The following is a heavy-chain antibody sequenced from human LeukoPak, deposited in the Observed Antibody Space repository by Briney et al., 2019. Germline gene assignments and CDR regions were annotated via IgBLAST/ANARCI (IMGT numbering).Heavy chain of an antibody. D-gene: IGHD1-26*01. CDR1: GYTFTSYY. V-gene: IGHV1-46*03. Sequence: ASVKVSCKASGYTFTSYYMHWVRQAPGQGLEWMGIINPSGGSTSYAQKFQGRVTMTRDTSTSTVYMELSSLRSEDTAVYYCARDDHSGSCSRGFDYWGQGTLVTVSS. J-gene: IGHJ4*02. CDR3: ARDDHSGSCSRGFDY. CDR2: INPSGGST.